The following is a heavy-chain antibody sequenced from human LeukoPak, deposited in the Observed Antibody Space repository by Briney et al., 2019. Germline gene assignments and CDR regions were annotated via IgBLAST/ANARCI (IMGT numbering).Heavy chain of an antibody. Sequence: ASVKVSCKASGYTFTGYYMHWVRQATGQGLEWMGWMNPNSGNTGYAQKFQGRVTITRNTSISTAYMELSSLRSEDTAVYYCARGRLTKRGYSGYDLDYWGQGTLVTVSS. V-gene: IGHV1-8*03. D-gene: IGHD5-12*01. CDR2: MNPNSGNT. CDR1: GYTFTGYY. CDR3: ARGRLTKRGYSGYDLDY. J-gene: IGHJ4*02.